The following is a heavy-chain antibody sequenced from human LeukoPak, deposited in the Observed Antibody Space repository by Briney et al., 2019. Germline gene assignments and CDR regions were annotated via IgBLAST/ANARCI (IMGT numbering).Heavy chain of an antibody. Sequence: PGGSLRLSCAASGFTFSSYAMSWVRQAPGKGLEWVSVIYSGGSTYYADSVKGRFTISRDNSKNTLYLQMNSLRAEDTAVYYCAREDGYYYGSGSYWVGFDYWGQGTPVTVSS. CDR2: IYSGGST. J-gene: IGHJ4*02. D-gene: IGHD3-10*01. CDR1: GFTFSSYA. V-gene: IGHV3-53*01. CDR3: AREDGYYYGSGSYWVGFDY.